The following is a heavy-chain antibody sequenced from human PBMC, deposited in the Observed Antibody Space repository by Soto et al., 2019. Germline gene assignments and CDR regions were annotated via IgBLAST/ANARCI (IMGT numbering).Heavy chain of an antibody. CDR2: IIPIFGTA. J-gene: IGHJ4*02. CDR3: ASSYYYDSSGWIYYFDY. CDR1: GGTFXSYA. V-gene: IGHV1-69*13. D-gene: IGHD3-22*01. Sequence: SVKVSCKASGGTFXSYAISWVRLAPGQGLEWMGGIIPIFGTANYAQKFQGRVTITADESTSTAYMELSSLRSEDTAVYYCASSYYYDSSGWIYYFDYWGQGTLVTVSS.